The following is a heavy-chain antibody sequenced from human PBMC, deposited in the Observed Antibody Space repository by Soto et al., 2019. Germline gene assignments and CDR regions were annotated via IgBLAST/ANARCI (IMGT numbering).Heavy chain of an antibody. CDR1: GASISSFY. J-gene: IGHJ6*02. V-gene: IGHV4-59*12. CDR3: ARSYYDFWSGYLIENYYGMDV. Sequence: SETLSLTCTVSGASISSFYWTWIRQPPGKGLEWIGHIYKSGITNNNPSLRSRVTTSTDTSKNQLSLKLTSVTAADTAVYYCARSYYDFWSGYLIENYYGMDVWGQGTTVTVSS. D-gene: IGHD3-3*01. CDR2: IYKSGIT.